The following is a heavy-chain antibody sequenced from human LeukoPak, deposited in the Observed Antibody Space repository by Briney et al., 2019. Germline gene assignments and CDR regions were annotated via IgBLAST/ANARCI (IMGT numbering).Heavy chain of an antibody. V-gene: IGHV3-7*01. D-gene: IGHD3-10*01. J-gene: IGHJ4*02. Sequence: PGGSLRLSCAASGFTFRSYWMSWVRQAPGKGLEWVANIKQDGSEKYYVDSVKGRFTISRDNAKNSLYLQMNSLRAEDTAVYYCASSDYYGSGIYDYWGQGTLVTVSS. CDR3: ASSDYYGSGIYDY. CDR2: IKQDGSEK. CDR1: GFTFRSYW.